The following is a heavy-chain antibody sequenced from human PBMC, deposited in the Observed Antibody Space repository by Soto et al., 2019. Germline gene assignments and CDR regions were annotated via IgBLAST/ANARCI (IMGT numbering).Heavy chain of an antibody. CDR1: GFTFSSYA. CDR3: AKNANYDFWSGPDY. Sequence: PGGSLRLSCAASGFTFSSYAMHWVRQAPGKGLEWVAVISYDGSNKYYGDSVKGRFTISRDNSKNTLYLQMNSLRAEDTAVYYCAKNANYDFWSGPDYWGQGTLVTSPQ. CDR2: ISYDGSNK. V-gene: IGHV3-30*18. D-gene: IGHD3-3*01. J-gene: IGHJ4*02.